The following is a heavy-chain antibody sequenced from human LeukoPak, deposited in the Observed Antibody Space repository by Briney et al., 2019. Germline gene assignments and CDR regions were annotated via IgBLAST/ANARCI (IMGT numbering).Heavy chain of an antibody. D-gene: IGHD1-1*01. Sequence: SSETLSLTCTVSGGSISTYYWSWIRQPPGKGLEWIAYIHYSGSTNYNPSLKSRVTISVDKSKNQFSLKLSSVTAADTAVYYCARDAGRFDYWGQGTLVTVSS. CDR2: IHYSGST. V-gene: IGHV4-59*12. J-gene: IGHJ4*02. CDR1: GGSISTYY. CDR3: ARDAGRFDY.